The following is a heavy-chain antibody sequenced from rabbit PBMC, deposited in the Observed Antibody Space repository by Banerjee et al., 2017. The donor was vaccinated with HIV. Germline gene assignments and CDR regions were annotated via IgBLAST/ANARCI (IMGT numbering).Heavy chain of an antibody. J-gene: IGHJ6*01. V-gene: IGHV1S45*01. D-gene: IGHD4-2*01. CDR2: IYPDYGST. CDR1: GIDFSNYG. Sequence: QEQLVESGGGLVKPEGSLTLTCKASGIDFSNYGISWVRQAPGKGLEWIACIYPDYGSTNYATWVNGRFTISKTSSTTVTLQMTSLTAADTATYFCARDRDWTLDLWGPGTLVTVS. CDR3: ARDRDWTLDL.